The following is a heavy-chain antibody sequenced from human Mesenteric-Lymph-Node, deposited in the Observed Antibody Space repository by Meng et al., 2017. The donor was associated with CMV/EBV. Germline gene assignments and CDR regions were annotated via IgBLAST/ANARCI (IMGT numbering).Heavy chain of an antibody. Sequence: QLQRQASGPGLVKPSETLSLTCTVPGGSISSSSYYWGWVRQPPGKGLEWIGYIYYSGRNYYYNPSLKTRVTISVDTSKNQFSLKLRSVTAADTAVYYCARHSALLVTNFDYWGQGTLVTVSS. J-gene: IGHJ4*02. CDR2: IYYSGRNY. V-gene: IGHV4-39*01. CDR1: GGSISSSSYY. D-gene: IGHD5-18*01. CDR3: ARHSALLVTNFDY.